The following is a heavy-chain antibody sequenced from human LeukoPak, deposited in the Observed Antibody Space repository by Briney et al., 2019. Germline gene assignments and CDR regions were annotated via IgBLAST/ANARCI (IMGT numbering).Heavy chain of an antibody. D-gene: IGHD2-2*01. Sequence: TSETLSLTCAVYGGSFSGYYWSWIRQPPGKGLEWIGEINNSGSTNYNPSLKSRVTISVDTSKNQFSLKLSSVTAADTAVYYCARGGAVWYCGSTSCISVFDYWGQGTLVTVSS. CDR2: INNSGST. CDR1: GGSFSGYY. CDR3: ARGGAVWYCGSTSCISVFDY. V-gene: IGHV4-34*01. J-gene: IGHJ4*02.